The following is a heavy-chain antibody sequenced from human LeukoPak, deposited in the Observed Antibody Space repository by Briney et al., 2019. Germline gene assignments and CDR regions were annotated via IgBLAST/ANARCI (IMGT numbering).Heavy chain of an antibody. CDR1: GFTFSSYW. V-gene: IGHV3-7*01. Sequence: GGSLRLSCAASGFTFSSYWMSWVRQAPGKGLEWVANIKQDGSEKYYVDSVKGRFTISRDNAKNSLYLQMNSLRAEDTAVYYCARDFYGQQLVRLGGYWGQGTLVTVSS. D-gene: IGHD6-13*01. CDR2: IKQDGSEK. CDR3: ARDFYGQQLVRLGGY. J-gene: IGHJ4*02.